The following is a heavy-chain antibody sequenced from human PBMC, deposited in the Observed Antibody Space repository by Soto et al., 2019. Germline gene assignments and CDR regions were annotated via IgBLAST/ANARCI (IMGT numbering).Heavy chain of an antibody. Sequence: SKTLSLTCTFSGGSIIGYFWNWIRQPPGKGLEWIGYMSYTGNTNYNPSLTSRVSISVDTSKNQFSLNLNSVTAADTAVYYCASWGVPAARLNYGMDVWGQGTTVTVSS. V-gene: IGHV4-59*01. CDR2: MSYTGNT. CDR1: GGSIIGYF. CDR3: ASWGVPAARLNYGMDV. J-gene: IGHJ6*02. D-gene: IGHD2-2*01.